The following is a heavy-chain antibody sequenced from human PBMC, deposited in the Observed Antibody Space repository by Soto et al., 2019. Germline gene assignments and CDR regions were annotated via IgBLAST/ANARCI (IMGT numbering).Heavy chain of an antibody. CDR2: IYYSGST. CDR3: ARDACSTSCYTHPTWFDP. J-gene: IGHJ5*02. Sequence: PSETLSLTCTVSGGSVSSYYWSWIRQPPGKGLEWIGYIYYSGSTYYNPSLKSRVTISVDTSKNQFSLKLSSVTAADTAVYYCARDACSTSCYTHPTWFDPWGQGTLVTVSS. V-gene: IGHV4-59*02. D-gene: IGHD2-2*02. CDR1: GGSVSSYY.